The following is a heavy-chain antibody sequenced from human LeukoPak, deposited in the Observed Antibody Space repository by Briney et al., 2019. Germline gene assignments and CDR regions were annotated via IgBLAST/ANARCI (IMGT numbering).Heavy chain of an antibody. CDR1: GGSISSYY. V-gene: IGHV4-59*01. CDR3: ARASIAAAGTAMGV. J-gene: IGHJ4*02. Sequence: SETLSLTCTVSGGSISSYYWSWIRQPPGKGLEWIGYIYYSGSTNYNPSLKSRVTISVDTSKNQFSLKLSSVTAADTAVYYCARASIAAAGTAMGVRGQGTLVTVSS. CDR2: IYYSGST. D-gene: IGHD6-13*01.